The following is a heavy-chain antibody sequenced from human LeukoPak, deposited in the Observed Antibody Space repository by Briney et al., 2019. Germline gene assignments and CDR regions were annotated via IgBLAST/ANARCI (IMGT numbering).Heavy chain of an antibody. CDR3: VRHWGDTNWFDP. Sequence: PSETLSLTCAVSGYSISSGYYWGWIRQPPGKGLEWIGSIYHSGSTYHNPSLKSRVTISVDTSKNQFSLKLSSVTAADTAVYYCVRHWGDTNWFDPWGQGTLVTVSS. D-gene: IGHD1-26*01. CDR2: IYHSGST. CDR1: GYSISSGYY. V-gene: IGHV4-38-2*01. J-gene: IGHJ5*02.